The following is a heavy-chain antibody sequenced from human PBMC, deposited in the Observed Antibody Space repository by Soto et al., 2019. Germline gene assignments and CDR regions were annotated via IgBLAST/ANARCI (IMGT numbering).Heavy chain of an antibody. CDR3: ASRVAVAAYYFDD. D-gene: IGHD6-19*01. V-gene: IGHV4-39*01. J-gene: IGHJ4*02. CDR1: GGSISSSSYY. Sequence: SETLSLTCTVSGGSISSSSYYWGWIRRPPGKGLDWIASIYDTGDTYYNPSLKSRVTISVDTSKKQFSLKLSSVTAADTAVYYCASRVAVAAYYFDDWGQGSLVTVSS. CDR2: IYDTGDT.